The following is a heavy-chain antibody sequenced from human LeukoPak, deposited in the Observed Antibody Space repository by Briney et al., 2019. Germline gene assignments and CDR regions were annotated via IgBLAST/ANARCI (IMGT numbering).Heavy chain of an antibody. CDR3: ARDISRWSELDS. CDR1: GGSISSGSYY. Sequence: PSETLSLTCTVSGGSISSGSYYWTWIRQPAGKGPEWIGRIYSSGSTDYNPSLKSRVTISVDTTKNRFSLNLSSLTAADTAVYYCARDISRWSELDSWGQGTLVTVSS. V-gene: IGHV4-61*02. D-gene: IGHD2-21*01. CDR2: IYSSGST. J-gene: IGHJ4*02.